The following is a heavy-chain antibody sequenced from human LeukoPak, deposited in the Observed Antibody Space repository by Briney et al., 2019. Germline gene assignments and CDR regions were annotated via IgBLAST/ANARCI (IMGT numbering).Heavy chain of an antibody. D-gene: IGHD3-10*01. V-gene: IGHV4-4*07. CDR1: GGSISSYY. CDR2: IYPSGST. J-gene: IGHJ5*02. Sequence: PSETLSLTCTVSGGSISSYYWSWIRQPAGKGLEWIGRIYPSGSTNYNPSLESRVTMSVDTPKNQFSLKLSSVTAADTAVYYCARADYGSGSYYNSNWFDPWGQGTLVTVSS. CDR3: ARADYGSGSYYNSNWFDP.